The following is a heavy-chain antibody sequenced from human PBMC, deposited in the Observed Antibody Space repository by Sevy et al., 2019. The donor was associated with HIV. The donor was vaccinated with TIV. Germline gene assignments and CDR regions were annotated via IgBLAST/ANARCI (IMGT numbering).Heavy chain of an antibody. D-gene: IGHD5-18*01. CDR3: VREGVGGYSYSLDC. Sequence: GGSLRLSCVASGFIFSVYWMSWVRQAPGKGLEWVATMKEDGSDKDYVDSVKGRFTISRDNAKNSLYLQMNSLRAEDTAVYYCVREGVGGYSYSLDCWGQGTLVTVSS. CDR1: GFIFSVYW. V-gene: IGHV3-7*01. J-gene: IGHJ4*02. CDR2: MKEDGSDK.